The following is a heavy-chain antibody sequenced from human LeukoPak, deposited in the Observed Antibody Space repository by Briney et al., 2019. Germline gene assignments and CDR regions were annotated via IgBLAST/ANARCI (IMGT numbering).Heavy chain of an antibody. D-gene: IGHD6-13*01. CDR3: AKDMRRLAAAGTSFDI. V-gene: IGHV3-9*03. J-gene: IGHJ3*02. Sequence: PGGSLRLSCAASGFTFDDYAMHWVRQAPGKGLEWVSGISWNSGSIGYADSVKGRFTISRDNAKNSQYLQMNSLRAEDMALYYCAKDMRRLAAAGTSFDIWGQGTMVTVSS. CDR2: ISWNSGSI. CDR1: GFTFDDYA.